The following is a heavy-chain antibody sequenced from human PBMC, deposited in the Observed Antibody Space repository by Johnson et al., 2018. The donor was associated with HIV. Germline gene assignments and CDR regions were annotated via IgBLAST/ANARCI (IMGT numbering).Heavy chain of an antibody. J-gene: IGHJ3*02. CDR2: IRYDGINK. Sequence: QVQLVESGGGVVQPGGSLRLTCSASGFTFNNYGMHWVRQAPGRGLEWVTFIRYDGINKYYADSVKGRFTISRDNSKNTLSLQLNNLRPEDTAVYYCARGRKDIEAADGLDNDAFDMWGQGTLVTVSS. D-gene: IGHD5-12*01. V-gene: IGHV3-30*02. CDR1: GFTFNNYG. CDR3: ARGRKDIEAADGLDNDAFDM.